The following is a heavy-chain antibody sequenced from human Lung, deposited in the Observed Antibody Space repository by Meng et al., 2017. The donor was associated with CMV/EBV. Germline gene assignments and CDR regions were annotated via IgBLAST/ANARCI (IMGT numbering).Heavy chain of an antibody. Sequence: EXXKISCAASGFTFSTSWMSWVRQAPGKGLEWVASIKQDGSEEYYVDSVKGRFTISRDNAKNSLYLQMNSLRAEDTAVYYCARTLRTPAYWGPGKGVNGSS. CDR3: ARTLRTPAY. D-gene: IGHD5/OR15-5a*01. CDR1: GFTFSTSW. CDR2: IKQDGSEE. J-gene: IGHJ4*02. V-gene: IGHV3-7*01.